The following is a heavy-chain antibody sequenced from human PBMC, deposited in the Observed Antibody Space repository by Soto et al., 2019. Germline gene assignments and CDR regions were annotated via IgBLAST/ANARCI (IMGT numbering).Heavy chain of an antibody. CDR1: GFTFNVYG. CDR3: AKDREYYYGSGSYSPFEY. V-gene: IGHV3-30*18. Sequence: PGGSLRLSCAVSGFTFNVYGMHWVRQASGKGLEWVSLISYDGKNKYYVDSVKGRFTISRDNSKNTLYLQMNRLRVEDTAVYYCAKDREYYYGSGSYSPFEYWGQGTLVTVSS. J-gene: IGHJ4*02. D-gene: IGHD3-10*01. CDR2: ISYDGKNK.